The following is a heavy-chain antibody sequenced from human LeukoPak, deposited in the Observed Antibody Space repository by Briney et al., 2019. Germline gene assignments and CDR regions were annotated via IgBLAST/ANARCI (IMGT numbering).Heavy chain of an antibody. CDR2: IKQDGSEK. CDR1: GFTFSSYW. D-gene: IGHD6-13*01. J-gene: IGHJ4*02. V-gene: IGHV3-7*01. CDR3: ASALYSSLKNY. Sequence: PGGSLRLSCAASGFTFSSYWMSWVRQAPGKGLEWVANIKQDGSEKYYVDSVKGRFTISRDNAKNSLYLQMNSLRAEDTAVYYCASALYSSLKNYWGQGTLVTVSS.